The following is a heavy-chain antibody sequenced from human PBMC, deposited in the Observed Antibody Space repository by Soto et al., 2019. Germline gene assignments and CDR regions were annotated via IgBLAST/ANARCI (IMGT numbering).Heavy chain of an antibody. J-gene: IGHJ6*02. CDR3: AIWGTVPPSYSHYGMDV. CDR1: GFTFSSYS. V-gene: IGHV3-33*08. D-gene: IGHD4-4*01. Sequence: VQLVESGGGLVKPGGSPRLSCAASGFTFSSYSMNWVRQAPGKGLEWVAVIWYDGSNKYYADSVKGRFTISRYNSKNTMYMQTHSLRAEGTGVYYCAIWGTVPPSYSHYGMDVWGQGTTVTVSS. CDR2: IWYDGSNK.